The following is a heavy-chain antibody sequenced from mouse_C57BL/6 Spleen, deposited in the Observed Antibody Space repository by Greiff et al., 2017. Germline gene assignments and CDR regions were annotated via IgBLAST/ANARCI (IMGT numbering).Heavy chain of an antibody. Sequence: QVQLQQPGAELVKPGASVKLSCKASGYTFTSYWMHWVKQRPGQGLEWIGMIHPNSGSTNYNEKFKSKATLTVDKSSSTAYMQLSSLTSEDSAVYYCARSFFPYYYGSSPAMGYWGQGTSVTVSS. CDR2: IHPNSGST. CDR3: ARSFFPYYYGSSPAMGY. V-gene: IGHV1-64*01. CDR1: GYTFTSYW. J-gene: IGHJ4*01. D-gene: IGHD1-1*01.